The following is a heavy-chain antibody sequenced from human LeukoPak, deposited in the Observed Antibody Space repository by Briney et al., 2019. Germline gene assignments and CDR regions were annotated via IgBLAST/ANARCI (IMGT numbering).Heavy chain of an antibody. D-gene: IGHD2-2*03. Sequence: PGGSLRLSCAASGSTFSNAWMTWVRQAPGKGLEWVGRIKRKIDGETTDYAAPVKGRFTISRDDSQNTVFLQMNSLKTEDTALYYCSTVDKWGQGTLVTVSS. V-gene: IGHV3-15*05. CDR2: IKRKIDGETT. CDR3: STVDK. CDR1: GSTFSNAW. J-gene: IGHJ4*02.